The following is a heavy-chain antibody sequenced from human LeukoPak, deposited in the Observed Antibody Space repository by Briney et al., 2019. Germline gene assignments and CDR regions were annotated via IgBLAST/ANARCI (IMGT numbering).Heavy chain of an antibody. Sequence: GASVKVSCKASGYTFTAYYMHWVRQAPGQGPEWMGWINSNTGVTKDAQKFQGRIILTRDTSINTVYMDLSSLRSDDTAVYFCARNVWTVATSGGSGFGPWGQGTLVTVSS. CDR3: ARNVWTVATSGGSGFGP. CDR1: GYTFTAYY. CDR2: INSNTGVT. D-gene: IGHD1-26*01. J-gene: IGHJ5*02. V-gene: IGHV1-2*02.